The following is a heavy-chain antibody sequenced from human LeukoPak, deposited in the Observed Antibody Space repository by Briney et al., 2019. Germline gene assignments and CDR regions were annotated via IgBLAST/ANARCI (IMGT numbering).Heavy chain of an antibody. CDR3: ARDEYQALDY. J-gene: IGHJ4*02. D-gene: IGHD2/OR15-2a*01. CDR1: GFTFSSYA. V-gene: IGHV3-30-3*01. Sequence: GGSLRLSCAASGFTFSSYAMHWVRQAPGRGLEWVAVISYDGSNKYYADSVKGRFTISRDNSKNTLYLQMNSLRAEDTAVYYCARDEYQALDYWGQGTLVTVSS. CDR2: ISYDGSNK.